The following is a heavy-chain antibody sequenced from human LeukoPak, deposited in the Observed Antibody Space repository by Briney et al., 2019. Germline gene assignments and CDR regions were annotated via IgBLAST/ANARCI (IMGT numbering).Heavy chain of an antibody. V-gene: IGHV3-21*01. J-gene: IGHJ4*02. CDR2: ISSSSSYI. Sequence: PGGSLRLSCAASGFTFSSYSMNWVRQAPGKGLEWVSSISSSSSYIYYADSVKGRSTISRDNAKNSLYLQMNSLRAEDTAVYYCARGRSSGWYGFDYWGQGTLVTVSS. CDR1: GFTFSSYS. CDR3: ARGRSSGWYGFDY. D-gene: IGHD6-19*01.